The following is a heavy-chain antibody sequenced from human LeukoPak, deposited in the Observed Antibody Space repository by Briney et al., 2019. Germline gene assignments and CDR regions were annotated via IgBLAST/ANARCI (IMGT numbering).Heavy chain of an antibody. D-gene: IGHD3-10*01. CDR1: GGSFSGYY. Sequence: SETLSLTCAVYGGSFSGYYWSWIRQLPGKGLEWIGEINHSGSTNYNPSLKSRVTISVDTSKNQFSLKLSSVTAADTAVYYCARRDKPAYYGSGSSYFDYWGQGTLVTVSS. V-gene: IGHV4-34*01. J-gene: IGHJ4*02. CDR2: INHSGST. CDR3: ARRDKPAYYGSGSSYFDY.